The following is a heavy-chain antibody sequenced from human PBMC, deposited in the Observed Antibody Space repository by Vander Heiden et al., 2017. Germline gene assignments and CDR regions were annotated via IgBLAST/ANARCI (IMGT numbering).Heavy chain of an antibody. D-gene: IGHD3-10*01. J-gene: IGHJ6*02. CDR3: GKDMTPGGLDV. CDR1: GFTFNEHA. Sequence: EVQLVESGGGLVQPGRSLRLPCAGPGFTFNEHAMHWVRQVPGKGLEWVSGILWDNSRIGYADSVKGRFTISRDNGKNSLYLQMNSLRPEDTALYYCGKDMTPGGLDVWGHGTTVTVSS. CDR2: ILWDNSRI. V-gene: IGHV3-9*01.